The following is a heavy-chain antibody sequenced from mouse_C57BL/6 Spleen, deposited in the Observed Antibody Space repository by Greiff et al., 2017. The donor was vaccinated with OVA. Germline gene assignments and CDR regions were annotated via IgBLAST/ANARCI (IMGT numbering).Heavy chain of an antibody. CDR1: GYTFTGYW. Sequence: VQLQQSGAELMKPGASVKLSCTATGYTFTGYWIEWVKQRPGHGLEWLGEILPGSGSTNYNEKFKGKATFTADTSSNTAYMQRSSLTTEDSAIYYCAIPDYDYDGAWFAYWGQGTLVTVSA. CDR2: ILPGSGST. D-gene: IGHD2-4*01. J-gene: IGHJ3*01. V-gene: IGHV1-9*01. CDR3: AIPDYDYDGAWFAY.